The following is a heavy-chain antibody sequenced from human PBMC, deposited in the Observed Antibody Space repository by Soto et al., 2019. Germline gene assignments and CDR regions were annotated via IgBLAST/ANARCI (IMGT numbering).Heavy chain of an antibody. CDR3: ARWGTTGGFDL. CDR2: TSYDGNNK. Sequence: QLQLVESGGGVVQPGTSLRLSCTASGFMFKSYVMHWVRQAPGKGLEWVALTSYDGNNKYYGDSVKGRFTVSRDNSKNKLHLEMDSLRPEDKALYYCARWGTTGGFDLWGQGNLVSVSS. J-gene: IGHJ4*02. V-gene: IGHV3-30*19. CDR1: GFMFKSYV. D-gene: IGHD3-16*01.